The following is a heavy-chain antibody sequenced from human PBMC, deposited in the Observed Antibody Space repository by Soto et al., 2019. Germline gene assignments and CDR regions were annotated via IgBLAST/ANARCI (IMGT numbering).Heavy chain of an antibody. CDR2: IYYSGST. V-gene: IGHV4-31*01. D-gene: IGHD6-6*01. J-gene: IGHJ6*02. CDR1: GGSISSGGYY. Sequence: QVQLQESGPGLVKPSQTLSLTCTVSGGSISSGGYYWSWIRQHPGKGLEWIGYIYYSGSTYYNPSLKSLVTISVDTSKNQFSLKLSSVTAADTAVYYCARDQRIAARPTYYYYGMDVWGQGTTVTVSS. CDR3: ARDQRIAARPTYYYYGMDV.